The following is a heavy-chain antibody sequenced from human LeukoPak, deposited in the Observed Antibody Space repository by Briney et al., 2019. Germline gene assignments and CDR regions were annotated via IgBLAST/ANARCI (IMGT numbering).Heavy chain of an antibody. CDR2: ISAYNGNT. Sequence: ASVKVSCKASGYTFTGYYMHWVRQAPGQGLEWMGWISAYNGNTNYAQKLQGRVTMTTDTSTSTAYMELRSLRSDDTAVYYCARVYYYDFWSGYFNAPDFDYWGQGTLVTVSS. D-gene: IGHD3-3*01. J-gene: IGHJ4*02. V-gene: IGHV1-18*04. CDR1: GYTFTGYY. CDR3: ARVYYYDFWSGYFNAPDFDY.